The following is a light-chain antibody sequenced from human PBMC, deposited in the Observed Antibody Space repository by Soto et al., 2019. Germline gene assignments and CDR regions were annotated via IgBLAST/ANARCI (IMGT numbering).Light chain of an antibody. V-gene: IGKV3-20*01. J-gene: IGKJ1*01. Sequence: EILLTQSPGTLSLSPGERATLSCRASQSVSSSSLAWYQQKPGQAPRLLIYDASSRATGIPDRFSGSGSGTDFTLTISRLEPEDFAAYYCQQYDSSPRTFGQGTKVDIK. CDR2: DAS. CDR3: QQYDSSPRT. CDR1: QSVSSSS.